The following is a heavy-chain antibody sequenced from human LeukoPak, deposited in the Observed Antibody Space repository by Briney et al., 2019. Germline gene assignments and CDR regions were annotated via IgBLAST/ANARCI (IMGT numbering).Heavy chain of an antibody. CDR3: AKDVVPAAILGVSSSPNLFDP. J-gene: IGHJ5*02. Sequence: GGSLRLSCAASGFTFSSYAMSWVRQAPGKGLEWVSGISGSGGGTYYADSVKGRFTISRDNSENTLYLQMNSLRAEDTAVYYCAKDVVPAAILGVSSSPNLFDPWGQGTLVTVSS. D-gene: IGHD2-2*02. CDR2: ISGSGGGT. V-gene: IGHV3-23*01. CDR1: GFTFSSYA.